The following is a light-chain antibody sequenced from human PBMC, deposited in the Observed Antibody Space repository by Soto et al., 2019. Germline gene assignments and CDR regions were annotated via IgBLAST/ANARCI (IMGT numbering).Light chain of an antibody. Sequence: QSVLTQPPSVSGAPGQRVTISCTGSSSNIGAGYDVHWYQQLPGTAPKLLIYGNNNRPSGVPDRFSGSKSGTSASLAITGLQAEAEADYYCQSYDSSLSGHVVFGGGTKLTVL. V-gene: IGLV1-40*01. CDR3: QSYDSSLSGHVV. CDR1: SSNIGAGYD. CDR2: GNN. J-gene: IGLJ2*01.